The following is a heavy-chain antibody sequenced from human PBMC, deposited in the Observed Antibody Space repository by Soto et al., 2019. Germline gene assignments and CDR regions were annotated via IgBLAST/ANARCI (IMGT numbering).Heavy chain of an antibody. V-gene: IGHV4-34*01. J-gene: IGHJ4*02. CDR1: GGSFSGYS. CDR3: ARGRGSSSSHRTYYFDY. CDR2: INHSGST. D-gene: IGHD6-6*01. Sequence: ETLSLTCAVYGGSFSGYSXXXIRQPPGKGLEWIGEINHSGSTNYNPSLKSRVTISVDTSKNQLSLKLSSVTAADTAVYYCARGRGSSSSHRTYYFDYWGQGTLVTVSS.